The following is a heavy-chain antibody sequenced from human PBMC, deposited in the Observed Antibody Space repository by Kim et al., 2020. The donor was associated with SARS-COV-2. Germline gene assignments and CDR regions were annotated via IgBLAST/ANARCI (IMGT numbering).Heavy chain of an antibody. CDR3: AKDMTAAAGLYYFDY. CDR1: GFTFGDYA. Sequence: GGSLRLSCAASGFTFGDYAMHWVRQAPGKGLEWVSGISWNSGSIGYADSVKGRFTISRDNAKNSLYLQMNSLRAEDTALYYCAKDMTAAAGLYYFDYWGQGTLVTVSS. CDR2: ISWNSGSI. V-gene: IGHV3-9*01. J-gene: IGHJ4*02. D-gene: IGHD6-13*01.